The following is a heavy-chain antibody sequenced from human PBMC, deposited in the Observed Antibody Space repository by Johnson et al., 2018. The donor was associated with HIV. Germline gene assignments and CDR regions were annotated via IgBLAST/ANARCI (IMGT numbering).Heavy chain of an antibody. J-gene: IGHJ3*02. Sequence: VQLVESGGGLVKPGGSLRLSCAASGFTFSNAWMSWARPAPGQRLDRVGRIRSKANRYATAYAASVKGRFTISRDDSQNTLYLQMNTLRAEDTAVYYCAREAGAFDIWGQGTTVTFSP. CDR3: AREAGAFDI. CDR2: IRSKANRYAT. CDR1: GFTFSNAW. V-gene: IGHV3-15*01.